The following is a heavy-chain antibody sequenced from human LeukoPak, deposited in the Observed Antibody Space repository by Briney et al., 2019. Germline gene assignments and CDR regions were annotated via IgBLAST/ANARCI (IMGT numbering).Heavy chain of an antibody. CDR3: ARGGFNMVRGVIIPSNSYYYYMDI. D-gene: IGHD3-10*01. Sequence: NPGGSLRLSCAVSGFTFSAYSMNWVRRAPGKGLEWVSSITSGDFVYFADSLKGRFTISRDNAKSSLYLQMNSLRAEDTAVYYCARGGFNMVRGVIIPSNSYYYYMDIWGKGTTVTVSS. V-gene: IGHV3-21*01. CDR2: ITSGDFV. CDR1: GFTFSAYS. J-gene: IGHJ6*03.